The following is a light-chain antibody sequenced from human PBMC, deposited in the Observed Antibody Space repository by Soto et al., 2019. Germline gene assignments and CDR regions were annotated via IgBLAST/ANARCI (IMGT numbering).Light chain of an antibody. J-gene: IGKJ4*01. Sequence: ENRVSQPPAALSLYTGDRATLTCRASQSVSSSLAWYQQKPGKAPRLLIYDASSVDSGIPARFSGSGSGTDFTLTISSLEPEDFAIYYCQQGSNCLPLPFGGGTKVDIK. V-gene: IGKV3-11*01. CDR3: QQGSNCLPLP. CDR1: QSVSSS. CDR2: DAS.